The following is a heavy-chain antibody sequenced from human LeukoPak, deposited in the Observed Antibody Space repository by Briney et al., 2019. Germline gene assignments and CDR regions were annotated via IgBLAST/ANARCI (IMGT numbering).Heavy chain of an antibody. CDR2: IYYSGST. CDR1: GFIFTGYF. J-gene: IGHJ4*02. V-gene: IGHV4-59*01. CDR3: ARDFGTGSDY. D-gene: IGHD1-7*01. Sequence: MSGGSLRLSCAASGFIFTGYFMSWIRQPPGKGLEWIGYIYYSGSTYYNPSLKSRVTISVDTSKNQFSLKLSSVTAADTAVYYCARDFGTGSDYWGQGTLVTVSS.